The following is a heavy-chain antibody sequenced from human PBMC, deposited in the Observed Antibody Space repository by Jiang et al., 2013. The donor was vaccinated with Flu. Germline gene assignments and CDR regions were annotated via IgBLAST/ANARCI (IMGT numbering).Heavy chain of an antibody. J-gene: IGHJ4*02. Sequence: SGAEVKKPGASVKVSCKASGYTFTSYYMHWVRQAPGQGLEWMGIINPSGGSTSYAQKFQGRVTMTRDTSTSTVYMELSSLRSEDTAVYYCASHLYCSGGSCYSVGFDYWGQGTLVTVSS. CDR3: ASHLYCSGGSCYSVGFDY. V-gene: IGHV1-46*03. CDR2: INPSGGST. D-gene: IGHD2-15*01. CDR1: GYTFTSYY.